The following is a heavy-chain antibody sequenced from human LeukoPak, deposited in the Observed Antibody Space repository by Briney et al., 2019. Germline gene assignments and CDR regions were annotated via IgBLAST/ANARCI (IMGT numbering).Heavy chain of an antibody. CDR1: GYTFTSYA. CDR3: AREMVRGVMPLQFDY. Sequence: ASVKVSCKASGYTFTSYAMNWVRQAPGQGLEWMGWINTNTGNPTYAQGFTGRFVFSLDTSVSTAYLQISSLKAEDTAVYYCAREMVRGVMPLQFDYWGQGTLVTVSS. V-gene: IGHV7-4-1*02. D-gene: IGHD3-10*01. J-gene: IGHJ4*02. CDR2: INTNTGNP.